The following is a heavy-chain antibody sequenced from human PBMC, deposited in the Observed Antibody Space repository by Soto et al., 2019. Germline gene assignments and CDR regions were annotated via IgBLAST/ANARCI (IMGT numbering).Heavy chain of an antibody. J-gene: IGHJ4*02. V-gene: IGHV3-7*01. D-gene: IGHD3-16*01. Sequence: EVQLVESGGDLVQPGGSLRLSCAASGFTFSSYWMTWVRQAPGKGLEWVANIKQDGSEKYYVDSVKGRFTISRDNAKNSLDLPVDSLGAEDTAGYYCAGGRPFGGPTDWGQGTLVTVSS. CDR3: AGGRPFGGPTD. CDR1: GFTFSSYW. CDR2: IKQDGSEK.